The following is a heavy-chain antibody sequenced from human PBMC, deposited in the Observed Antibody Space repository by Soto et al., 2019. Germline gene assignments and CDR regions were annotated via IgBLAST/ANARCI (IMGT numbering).Heavy chain of an antibody. Sequence: EVQLVESGGGLVQPGGSLRLSCAAPGMTFSNLRMHWVRQAPGKGLVWVSLISRDGSYTDYADSVKGRFTISRDNAKNTLYLQMDSLRGEDKAVYYCTTIGGELPHRDYWGQGTLVTVSS. CDR1: GMTFSNLR. CDR2: ISRDGSYT. D-gene: IGHD1-26*01. CDR3: TTIGGELPHRDY. V-gene: IGHV3-74*01. J-gene: IGHJ4*02.